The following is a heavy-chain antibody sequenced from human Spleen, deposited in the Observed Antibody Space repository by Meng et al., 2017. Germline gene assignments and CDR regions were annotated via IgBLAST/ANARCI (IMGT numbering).Heavy chain of an antibody. V-gene: IGHV3-30*03. Sequence: QVQLVESGGGVVQSVRSLRLSCAASGFTFSTFGMHWVGQAPGKGLECVATISHDERNKHYADSVKGRFSISRDNSKNTLYLQMNSLRAEDTAVYYCASDYYDSGSYGHWGLGTLVTVSS. CDR3: ASDYYDSGSYGH. CDR1: GFTFSTFG. J-gene: IGHJ4*02. D-gene: IGHD3-10*01. CDR2: ISHDERNK.